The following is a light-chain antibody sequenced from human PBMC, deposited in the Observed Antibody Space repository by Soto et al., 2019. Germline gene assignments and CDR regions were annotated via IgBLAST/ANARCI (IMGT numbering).Light chain of an antibody. Sequence: QSVLTQPPSVSGAPGQRVTISCTGSSSNIGAGHDAHWYQQLPETAPKLLIYGNNNRTSGVPDRFSGSKSGTSASLAITGLQAEDEAEYYCQSYDSSLSAHVFGTGTKVTVL. V-gene: IGLV1-40*01. J-gene: IGLJ1*01. CDR1: SSNIGAGHD. CDR3: QSYDSSLSAHV. CDR2: GNN.